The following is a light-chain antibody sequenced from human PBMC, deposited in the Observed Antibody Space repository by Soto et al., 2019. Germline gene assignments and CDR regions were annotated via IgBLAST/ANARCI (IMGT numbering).Light chain of an antibody. CDR2: GAS. CDR3: QHYGTTPWT. Sequence: ETVLTQSPGTLSLSPGEGATLSCRASQSVCSNCLAWYQQKPGQAPRLLIFGASSRATGIPDRFSGSGSGTDFTLTISRLEPEDFAVYHCQHYGTTPWTFGQGTKVEIK. CDR1: QSVCSNC. J-gene: IGKJ1*01. V-gene: IGKV3-20*01.